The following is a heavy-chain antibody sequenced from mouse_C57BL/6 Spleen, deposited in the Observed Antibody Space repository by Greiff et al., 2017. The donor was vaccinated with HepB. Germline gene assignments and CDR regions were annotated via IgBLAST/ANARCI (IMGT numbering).Heavy chain of an antibody. V-gene: IGHV14-3*01. Sequence: EVQLQQSVAELVRPGASVKLSCTASGFNIKNTYMHWVKQRPEQGLEWIGRIDPANGNTKYAPKFQGKATITADTSSNTAYLQLSSLKSEDTAIYYCAVAYYSNYDDAMDYWGQGTSVTVSS. CDR1: GFNIKNTY. CDR2: IDPANGNT. CDR3: AVAYYSNYDDAMDY. D-gene: IGHD2-5*01. J-gene: IGHJ4*01.